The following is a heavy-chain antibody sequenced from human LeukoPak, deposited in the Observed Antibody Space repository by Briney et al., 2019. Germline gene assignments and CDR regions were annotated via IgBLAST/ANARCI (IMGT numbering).Heavy chain of an antibody. CDR2: INAGNGNT. Sequence: GASVKVSCKASGYTFTSYAMHWVRQAPGQRLERMGWINAGNGNTKYSQKFQGRVTITRDTSASTAYMELSSLRSEDTAVYYCARLSIQLWPGFDYWGQGTLVTVSS. CDR3: ARLSIQLWPGFDY. V-gene: IGHV1-3*01. J-gene: IGHJ4*02. CDR1: GYTFTSYA. D-gene: IGHD5-18*01.